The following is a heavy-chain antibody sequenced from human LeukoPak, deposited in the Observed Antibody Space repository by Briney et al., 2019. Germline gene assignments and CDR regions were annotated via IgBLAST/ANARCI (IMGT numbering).Heavy chain of an antibody. CDR2: ISGSGGST. CDR1: GFTFSSYA. V-gene: IGHV3-23*01. D-gene: IGHD6-19*01. CDR3: AKDHSVAGPPFDY. J-gene: IGHJ4*02. Sequence: GGSLRLSCAASGFTFSSYAMSWVRQAPGKGLEWISAISGSGGSTYYADSVKGRFTISRDNSKNTLYLQMNSLRAEDTVVYYCAKDHSVAGPPFDYWGQGTLVTVSS.